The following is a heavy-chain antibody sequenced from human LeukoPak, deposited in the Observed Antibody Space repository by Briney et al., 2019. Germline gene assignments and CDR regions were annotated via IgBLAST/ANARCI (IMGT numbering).Heavy chain of an antibody. CDR1: GFTFSYYA. D-gene: IGHD3-10*01. J-gene: IGHJ4*02. Sequence: RGRSLRLSCAASGFTFSYYAMHWVRVAPGGGLEWVASITYEGIFKQYADSVKGRFPISRDNSRNTLFLQRDSVTTDDTATYNCVRDLKKGYQVDSRGGRNFASWGQGPLATVSS. V-gene: IGHV3-30*04. CDR2: ITYEGIFK. CDR3: VRDLKKGYQVDSRGGRNFAS.